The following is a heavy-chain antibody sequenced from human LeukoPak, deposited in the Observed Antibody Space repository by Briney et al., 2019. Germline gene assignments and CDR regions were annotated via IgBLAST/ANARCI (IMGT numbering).Heavy chain of an antibody. CDR3: SRGDGWCDY. CDR2: IRTKAYGGTA. CDR1: GFIFGDYA. J-gene: IGHJ4*02. D-gene: IGHD6-19*01. Sequence: GGSLRLSCTASGFIFGDYAMNWFRQAPGKGLEWVGFIRTKAYGGTAEYAASVKGRFTISRDDSKSIAYLHMNGLKTEDTAVYYCSRGDGWCDYWGQGTLVTVSS. V-gene: IGHV3-49*03.